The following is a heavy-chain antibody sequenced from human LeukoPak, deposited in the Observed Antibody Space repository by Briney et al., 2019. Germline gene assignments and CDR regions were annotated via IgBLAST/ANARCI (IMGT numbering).Heavy chain of an antibody. J-gene: IGHJ3*02. Sequence: ASVKVSCKASGYTFTSYDINWVRRATGQGLEWMGWMNPNSGNTGYAQKLQGRVTMTRNTSISTAYMELSSRRSEDTAVYYCARLLGYCSSTSCYGAFDIWGQGTMVTVSS. CDR1: GYTFTSYD. V-gene: IGHV1-8*01. D-gene: IGHD2-2*01. CDR3: ARLLGYCSSTSCYGAFDI. CDR2: MNPNSGNT.